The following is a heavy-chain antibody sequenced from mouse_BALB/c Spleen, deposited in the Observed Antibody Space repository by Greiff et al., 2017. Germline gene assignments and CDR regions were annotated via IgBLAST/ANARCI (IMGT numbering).Heavy chain of an antibody. V-gene: IGHV1-80*01. J-gene: IGHJ4*01. D-gene: IGHD2-4*01. CDR3: AISYDYAMDY. CDR1: GYAFSSYW. Sequence: QVQLQQSGAELVRPGSSVKISCKASGYAFSSYWMNWVKQRPGQGLEWIGQIYPGDGDTNYNGKFKGKATLTADKSSSTAYMQLSSLTSEDSAVYFCAISYDYAMDYWGQGTSVTVSS. CDR2: IYPGDGDT.